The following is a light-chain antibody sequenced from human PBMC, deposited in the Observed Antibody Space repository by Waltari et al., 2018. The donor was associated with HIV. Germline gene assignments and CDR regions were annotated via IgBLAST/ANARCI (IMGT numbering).Light chain of an antibody. CDR2: DVS. V-gene: IGLV2-11*01. CDR3: CSYAGTYTYV. J-gene: IGLJ1*01. CDR1: SSDVGDYNS. Sequence: QSALTQPRSVSGSPGQSVTISCTGTSSDVGDYNSVSWYQQQPGKAPKLMIYDVSKWPSGVSVRFSGSNSGNTASLTISELQTEDEADCYCCSYAGTYTYVFGTGTKVTVL.